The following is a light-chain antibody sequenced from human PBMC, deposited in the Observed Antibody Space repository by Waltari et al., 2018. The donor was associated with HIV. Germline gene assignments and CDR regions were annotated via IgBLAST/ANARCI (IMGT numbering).Light chain of an antibody. J-gene: IGLJ2*01. CDR3: SSYTSTTTVI. CDR2: EVS. V-gene: IGLV2-14*01. CDR1: SSDVGSYDY. Sequence: QSALTQPASVSGAPGQSITISCTGTSSDVGSYDYVSWYQQHPGNAPKLMIFEVSHRPSGVSDRFSGSKAGNTASLTISGLLADDEADYYCSSYTSTTTVIFGGGTKVTVL.